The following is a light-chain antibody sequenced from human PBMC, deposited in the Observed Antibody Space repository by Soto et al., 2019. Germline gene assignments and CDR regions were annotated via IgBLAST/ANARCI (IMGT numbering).Light chain of an antibody. CDR1: QSVDSNY. Sequence: EIGLTQSPGTLSLSPGEEASLSCRASQSVDSNYLAWYQQKAGQTPRLIIYGATGRADGIPHRFSGSGFGTDFTLTISKVEPEDFAVYYCQQYGTPRSVTFGQGTRLEIK. CDR3: QQYGTPRSVT. CDR2: GAT. V-gene: IGKV3-20*01. J-gene: IGKJ5*01.